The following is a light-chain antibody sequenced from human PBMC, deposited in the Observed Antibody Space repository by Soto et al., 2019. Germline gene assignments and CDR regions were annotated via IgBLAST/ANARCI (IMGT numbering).Light chain of an antibody. CDR1: SSDVGGYNY. CDR2: EVS. CDR3: SSYAGSNVI. J-gene: IGLJ2*01. V-gene: IGLV2-8*01. Sequence: QSALTQPPSASGSPGQSVTISCTGTSSDVGGYNYVSWYQQCSGKAPKLMIYEVSKRPSGVPDRFSGSKSGNTASLTVSGLHAEDEADYYCSSYAGSNVIFGGGTQRTVL.